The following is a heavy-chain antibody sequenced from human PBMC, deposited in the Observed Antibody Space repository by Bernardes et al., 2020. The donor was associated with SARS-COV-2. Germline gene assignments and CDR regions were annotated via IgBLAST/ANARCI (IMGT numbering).Heavy chain of an antibody. J-gene: IGHJ4*02. V-gene: IGHV3-15*01. CDR3: TTDQAAVADYYFDY. CDR1: GFTFSNAW. CDR2: IKSNTDGGTT. Sequence: GGSLRLSCAASGFTFSNAWMSWVRQAPGKGLEWVGRIKSNTDGGTTDYAAPVKRRFTISRDDSKNTLYLQMNSLKTEDTAVYYCTTDQAAVADYYFDYWGQGTLVTVS. D-gene: IGHD6-19*01.